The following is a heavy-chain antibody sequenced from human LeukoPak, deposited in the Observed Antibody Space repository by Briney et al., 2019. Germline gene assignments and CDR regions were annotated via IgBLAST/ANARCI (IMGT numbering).Heavy chain of an antibody. CDR2: IYPGDSDT. J-gene: IGHJ6*02. V-gene: IGHV5-51*01. D-gene: IGHD3-9*01. Sequence: GESLKISCKGSGYSFTSYWIGWVRQMPGKGLEWMGIIYPGDSDTRYSPSFQGQVIISADKSISTAYLQWSSLKASDTAMYYCARSLRYDILTGYDYYYGMDVWGQGTLVTVSS. CDR3: ARSLRYDILTGYDYYYGMDV. CDR1: GYSFTSYW.